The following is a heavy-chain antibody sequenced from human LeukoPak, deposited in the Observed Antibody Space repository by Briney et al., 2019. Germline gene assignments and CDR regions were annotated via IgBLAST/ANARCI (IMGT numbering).Heavy chain of an antibody. CDR1: GGSISSGSYY. V-gene: IGHV4-61*02. CDR2: IYTSGST. Sequence: SETLSLTCTVSGGSISSGSYYWSWIRQPAGKGLEWIGRIYTSGSTNYNPSLKSRVTISVDTSKNQFSLKLSSVTAADTAVYYCARGGSITIFGVVPTDYWGQGTLVTVSS. D-gene: IGHD3-3*01. J-gene: IGHJ4*02. CDR3: ARGGSITIFGVVPTDY.